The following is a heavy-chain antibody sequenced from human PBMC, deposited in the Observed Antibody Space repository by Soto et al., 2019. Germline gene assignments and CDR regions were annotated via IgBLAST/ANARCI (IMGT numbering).Heavy chain of an antibody. CDR1: GFTFSSYA. Sequence: GGSLRLSCAASGFTFSSYAMSWVRQAPGKGLEWVSAISGSGGSTYYADSVKGRFTISRDNSKNTLYLQMNSLRAEDTAVYYCAKGRLPSPYYYYGMDVWGQGTTVTVSS. J-gene: IGHJ6*02. V-gene: IGHV3-23*01. CDR3: AKGRLPSPYYYYGMDV. CDR2: ISGSGGST. D-gene: IGHD6-25*01.